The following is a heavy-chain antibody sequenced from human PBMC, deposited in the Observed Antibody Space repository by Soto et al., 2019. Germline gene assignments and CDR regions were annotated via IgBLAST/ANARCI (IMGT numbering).Heavy chain of an antibody. Sequence: SETLSLTCTVSGGSVSSGGYYWSWIRQRPGKGLEWIGYIYYTGSTDYNASLKSRLTISIDMSKNQFSLNLNSLTAADTAVYYCARGQWPYYFGSWGQGTLVTVSS. D-gene: IGHD6-19*01. CDR3: ARGQWPYYFGS. J-gene: IGHJ4*02. V-gene: IGHV4-31*03. CDR1: GGSVSSGGYY. CDR2: IYYTGST.